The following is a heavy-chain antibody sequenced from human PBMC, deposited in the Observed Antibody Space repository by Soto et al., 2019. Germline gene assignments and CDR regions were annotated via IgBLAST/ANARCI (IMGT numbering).Heavy chain of an antibody. Sequence: GSLRLSCAASGFTFSSYGMHWVRQAPGKGLEWVAVIWYDGSNKYYADSVKGRFTISRDNSKNTLYLQMNSLRAEDTAVYYCARSPPGGDNWFDPWGQGTLVTVSS. CDR3: ARSPPGGDNWFDP. V-gene: IGHV3-33*01. CDR2: IWYDGSNK. CDR1: GFTFSSYG. D-gene: IGHD3-10*01. J-gene: IGHJ5*02.